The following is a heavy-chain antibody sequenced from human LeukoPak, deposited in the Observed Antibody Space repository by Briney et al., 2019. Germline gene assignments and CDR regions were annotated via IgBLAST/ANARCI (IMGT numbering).Heavy chain of an antibody. CDR1: GGSFSGYY. J-gene: IGHJ4*02. V-gene: IGHV4-59*08. CDR3: ARFSGYDDTGHHYLDN. D-gene: IGHD3-16*01. CDR2: IYYTGGT. Sequence: SETLSLTCAVYGGSFSGYYWSWIRQPPEKGLEWIGYIYYTGGTNYSPSLKGRDTISVDTSTNQFSLKLSSVTAADTAVYYCARFSGYDDTGHHYLDNWGQGTLVTVSS.